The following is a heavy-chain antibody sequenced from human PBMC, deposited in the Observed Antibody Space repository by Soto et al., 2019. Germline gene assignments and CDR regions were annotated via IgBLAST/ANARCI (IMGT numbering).Heavy chain of an antibody. D-gene: IGHD3-3*01. V-gene: IGHV4-61*01. CDR2: IYYSGST. Sequence: SAPLSLTRPVSVRSVRRGSDSWRWLRQPLGKGLEWIGYIYYSGSTNYNPSLKSRVTISVDTAKNQFSLKLSSVTAADTAVYYCARDGRGGYYEYYYYYGMDVWGQGTTVT. J-gene: IGHJ6*02. CDR3: ARDGRGGYYEYYYYYGMDV. CDR1: VRSVRRGSDS.